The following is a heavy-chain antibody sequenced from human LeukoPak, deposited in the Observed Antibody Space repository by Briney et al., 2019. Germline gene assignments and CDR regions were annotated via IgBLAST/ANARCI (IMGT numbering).Heavy chain of an antibody. CDR3: ARKPLTGTTSFDY. D-gene: IGHD1-7*01. J-gene: IGHJ4*02. V-gene: IGHV1-69*13. Sequence: SVKVSCKASGYTFTSYDINWVRQAPGQGLEWMGGIIPIFGTANYAQKFQGRVTITADESTSTAYMELSSLRSEDTAVYYCARKPLTGTTSFDYWGQGTLVTVSS. CDR2: IIPIFGTA. CDR1: GYTFTSYD.